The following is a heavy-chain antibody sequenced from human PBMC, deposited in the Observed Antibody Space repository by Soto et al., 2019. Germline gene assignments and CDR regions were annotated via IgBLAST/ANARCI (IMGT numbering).Heavy chain of an antibody. CDR2: IYYSGST. D-gene: IGHD2-21*02. CDR1: GGSISSYY. J-gene: IGHJ6*01. CDR3: ARLYMDVTGYYYYYYGMDV. V-gene: IGHV4-59*08. Sequence: PSETLSLTCTVSGGSISSYYWSWIRQPPGKGLEWLGYIYYSGSTNYNPSLKSRVTISVDTSKNQFSLKLSSVTAADTAVYYCARLYMDVTGYYYYYYGMDVWGQGTTVSV.